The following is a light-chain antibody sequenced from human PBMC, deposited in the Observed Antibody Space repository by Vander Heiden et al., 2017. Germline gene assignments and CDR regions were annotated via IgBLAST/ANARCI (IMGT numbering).Light chain of an antibody. CDR3: ATWDDSLSTLV. V-gene: IGLV1-44*01. Sequence: QSVLTQPPSTSGTPRQGVTISCSGSSSNIGSNAVNWYQHLPGTAPKLLIYSNNQRPSGVPDRFSGSKSGTSASLAISGLQSEDETDYYCATWDDSLSTLVFGGGTKLTVL. CDR1: SSNIGSNA. J-gene: IGLJ3*02. CDR2: SNN.